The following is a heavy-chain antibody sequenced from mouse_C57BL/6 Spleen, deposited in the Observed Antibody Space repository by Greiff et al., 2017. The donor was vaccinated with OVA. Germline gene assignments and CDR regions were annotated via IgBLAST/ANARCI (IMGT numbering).Heavy chain of an antibody. CDR3: VSPEGDDERYAMDY. CDR1: GYTFTSYW. J-gene: IGHJ4*01. CDR2: IHPNSGST. Sequence: VQLQQPGAELVKPGASVKLSCKASGYTFTSYWMHWVKQRPGQGLEWIGMIHPNSGSTNYNEKFKSKATLTVDKSSSTAYMQLSSLTSEDSAVYYCVSPEGDDERYAMDYWGQGTSVTVSS. D-gene: IGHD2-2*01. V-gene: IGHV1-64*01.